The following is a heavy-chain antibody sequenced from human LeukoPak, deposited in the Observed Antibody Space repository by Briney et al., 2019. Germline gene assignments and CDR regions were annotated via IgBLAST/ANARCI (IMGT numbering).Heavy chain of an antibody. D-gene: IGHD3-22*01. V-gene: IGHV3-30*01. J-gene: IGHJ4*02. CDR2: ISYDGSNK. CDR3: ASGLSVYYDSSGYADFDY. CDR1: GFTFSSYA. Sequence: TGGSLRLSCAASGFTFSSYAVHWVRQAPGKGLEWVAVISYDGSNKYYADSVKGRFPISRDNSKNTLYLQMNSLRAEDTAVYYCASGLSVYYDSSGYADFDYWGQGTLVTVSS.